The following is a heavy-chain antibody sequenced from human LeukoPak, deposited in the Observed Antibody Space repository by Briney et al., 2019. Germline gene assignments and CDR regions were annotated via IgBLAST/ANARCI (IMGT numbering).Heavy chain of an antibody. CDR2: INPSGGGT. D-gene: IGHD2-15*01. J-gene: IGHJ4*02. CDR3: ARGLVYCSGGSCYSGNHFDY. CDR1: GYTFTSYY. V-gene: IGHV1-46*01. Sequence: GASVKVSCKASGYTFTSYYMHWVRQAPGQGLEWMGIINPSGGGTSYAQKFQGRVTMTRDTSTSTVYMELSSLRSEDTAVYYCARGLVYCSGGSCYSGNHFDYWGQGTLVTVSS.